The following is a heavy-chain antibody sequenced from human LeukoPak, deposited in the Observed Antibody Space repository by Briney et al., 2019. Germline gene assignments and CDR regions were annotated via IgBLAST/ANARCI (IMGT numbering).Heavy chain of an antibody. V-gene: IGHV3-11*04. Sequence: GGSLRLSCAASGFTFSDYYMSWIRQAPGKGLEWVSYISSSGSTIYYADSVKGRFTISRDNAKNSLYLQMNSLRAEDTAVYYCASQIVDNWNGDYYYCYMDVWGKGTTVTVSS. D-gene: IGHD1-20*01. J-gene: IGHJ6*03. CDR3: ASQIVDNWNGDYYYCYMDV. CDR1: GFTFSDYY. CDR2: ISSSGSTI.